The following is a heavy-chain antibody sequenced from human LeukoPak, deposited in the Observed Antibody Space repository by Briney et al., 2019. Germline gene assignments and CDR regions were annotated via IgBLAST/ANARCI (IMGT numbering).Heavy chain of an antibody. D-gene: IGHD1-1*01. J-gene: IGHJ5*02. CDR2: IYYSGST. CDR3: ARGGLEANWFDP. Sequence: SETLSLTCTVSGGSIGSGDYYWSWIRQPPGKGLEWIGYIYYSGSTYYNPSLKSRVTISVDTSKNQFSLKLSSVTAADTAVYYCARGGLEANWFDPWGQGTLVTVSS. CDR1: GGSIGSGDYY. V-gene: IGHV4-30-4*01.